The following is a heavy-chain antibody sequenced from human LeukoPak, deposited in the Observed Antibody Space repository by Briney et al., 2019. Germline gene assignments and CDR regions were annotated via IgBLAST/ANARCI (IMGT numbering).Heavy chain of an antibody. CDR2: INPNRGGT. Sequence: ASVKVSCKASGYTFTGYYMHWVRQAPGQGLEWMGWINPNRGGTNYAQKFQGRVTMTRDTPISTAYMELSRLRSDDTAVYYCAREGYCSSTSCYEGGWFDPWGQGTLVTVSS. J-gene: IGHJ5*02. V-gene: IGHV1-2*02. D-gene: IGHD2-2*01. CDR3: AREGYCSSTSCYEGGWFDP. CDR1: GYTFTGYY.